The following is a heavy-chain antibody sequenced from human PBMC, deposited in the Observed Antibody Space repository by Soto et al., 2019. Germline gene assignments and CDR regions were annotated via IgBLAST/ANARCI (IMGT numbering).Heavy chain of an antibody. CDR1: GFTFSDHY. V-gene: IGHV3-11*06. D-gene: IGHD5-18*01. J-gene: IGHJ6*02. CDR2: INPTGTYT. CDR3: TRGHHSMDV. Sequence: VQLLESGGGLVQPGGSLRLSCAASGFTFSDHYMSWIRQAPGKGLEWISYINPTGTYTHYADSVKGRFTISRDNAENSLYLQMNSLRAEDTALYYCTRGHHSMDVWGQGATVTVSS.